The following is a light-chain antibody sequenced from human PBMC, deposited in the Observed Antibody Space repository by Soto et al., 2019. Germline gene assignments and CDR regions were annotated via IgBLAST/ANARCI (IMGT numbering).Light chain of an antibody. CDR1: SSDTAGYNY. Sequence: QSALTQPASVSGSPGQSITISCTGTSSDTAGYNYVSWYQQHPGKAPKLIIYDVNNRPSGVSNRFSGSTSGNTASLTISGLQADDEADYYCSSYSSTTTLVVFGTGTKLTVL. V-gene: IGLV2-14*01. J-gene: IGLJ1*01. CDR3: SSYSSTTTLVV. CDR2: DVN.